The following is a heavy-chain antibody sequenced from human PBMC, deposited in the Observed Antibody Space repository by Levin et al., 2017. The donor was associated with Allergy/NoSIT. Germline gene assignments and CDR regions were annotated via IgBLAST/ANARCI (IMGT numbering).Heavy chain of an antibody. V-gene: IGHV3-15*01. J-gene: IGHJ4*02. CDR2: IKSKANGGTI. CDR1: GFTFSNAW. D-gene: IGHD3-22*01. CDR3: SIPSYCDTSGYSFGY. Sequence: GESLKISCAASGFTFSNAWMNWVRQAPGKGLEWVGRIKSKANGGTIDYAAPVRGRFTISRDDSEDTLFLQMHSLKTEDTAVYYCSIPSYCDTSGYSFGYWGQGTLVTVSS.